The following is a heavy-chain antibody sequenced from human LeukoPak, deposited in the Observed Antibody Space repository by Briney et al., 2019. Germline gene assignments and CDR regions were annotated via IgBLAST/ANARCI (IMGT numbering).Heavy chain of an antibody. D-gene: IGHD6-19*01. CDR1: GDTINDGIYC. Sequence: SETLSLTCAVSGDTINDGIYCWSWIRHPPGKGLEWIGYIFHSGTTYYNPSLKSRVTMSVDTSKNQFSLKLNSVTAADTAVYYCARRYSSGWYLDYWGQGTLVTVSS. J-gene: IGHJ4*02. V-gene: IGHV4-30-2*01. CDR2: IFHSGTT. CDR3: ARRYSSGWYLDY.